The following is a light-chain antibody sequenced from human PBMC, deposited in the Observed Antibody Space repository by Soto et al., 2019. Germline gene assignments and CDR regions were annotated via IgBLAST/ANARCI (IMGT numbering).Light chain of an antibody. V-gene: IGKV3-20*01. CDR1: ETVSGSS. Sequence: DIVLAHSPATLSFSPVERATLSCRASETVSGSSLAWYQQKPGQAPRLLIYGASNRATGIPDRFSGSGSGTDFTLTISRLETEDFAVYYCQQYGSSGTFGQGTKVDIK. CDR3: QQYGSSGT. CDR2: GAS. J-gene: IGKJ1*01.